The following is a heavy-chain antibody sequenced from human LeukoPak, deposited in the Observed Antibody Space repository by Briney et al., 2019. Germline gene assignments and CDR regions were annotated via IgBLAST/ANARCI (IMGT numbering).Heavy chain of an antibody. J-gene: IGHJ6*03. CDR1: GFTFSSYG. V-gene: IGHV3-33*01. CDR2: IWYDGSNK. Sequence: GGSLRLSCAASGFTFSSYGMHWVRQAPGKGLEWVAVIWYDGSNKYYADSVKGRFTISRDNSKNTLYLQMNSLRAEDTAVYYCARVASSWSNYYYYYMDVWGKGTTLTVSS. CDR3: ARVASSWSNYYYYYMDV. D-gene: IGHD6-13*01.